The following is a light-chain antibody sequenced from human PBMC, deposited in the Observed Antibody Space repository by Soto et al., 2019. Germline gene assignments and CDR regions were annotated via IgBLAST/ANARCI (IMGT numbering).Light chain of an antibody. Sequence: QSVLTQPPSASGTPGQRVTISCSGTSSNIGSFTVNRYQHLPRTAPKLLIYSNNHRPSGVPDRFSGSKSGTSASLAISGLQSEDEADYYCTSWDDSLKGRVFGGGTKLTVL. CDR1: SSNIGSFT. V-gene: IGLV1-44*01. CDR2: SNN. CDR3: TSWDDSLKGRV. J-gene: IGLJ3*02.